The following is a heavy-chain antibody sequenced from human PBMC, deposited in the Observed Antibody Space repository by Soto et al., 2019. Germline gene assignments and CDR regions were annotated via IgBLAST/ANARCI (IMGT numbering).Heavy chain of an antibody. CDR3: AKDMKYNWNDDDY. Sequence: GGSLRLSCAASGFTFSRYAMSWVRQAPGKGLEWVSVISASGGTTDYADSVKGRFTISRDNSKNTLYLQMNSLRVEDTAVYYCAKDMKYNWNDDDYWGHGILVTVSS. CDR2: ISASGGTT. D-gene: IGHD1-20*01. V-gene: IGHV3-23*01. CDR1: GFTFSRYA. J-gene: IGHJ4*01.